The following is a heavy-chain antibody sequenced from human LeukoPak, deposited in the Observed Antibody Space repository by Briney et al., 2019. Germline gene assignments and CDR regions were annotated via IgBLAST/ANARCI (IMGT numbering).Heavy chain of an antibody. CDR1: GASISNYY. CDR3: ARLKLGAYFDL. V-gene: IGHV4-59*08. D-gene: IGHD3-16*01. CDR2: IYYNGYT. Sequence: SETLSLTCTVSGASISNYYWTWIRQPPGKGLEWIGYIYYNGYTDYNPSLKSRVTISLDTSKNQFSLKLTSVSAADTAVYYCARLKLGAYFDLWGRGTLVTVSS. J-gene: IGHJ2*01.